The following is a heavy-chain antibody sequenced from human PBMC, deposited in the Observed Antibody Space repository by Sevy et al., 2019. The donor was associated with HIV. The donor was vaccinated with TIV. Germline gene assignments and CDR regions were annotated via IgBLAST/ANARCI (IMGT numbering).Heavy chain of an antibody. CDR2: ISGSSNYL. J-gene: IGHJ4*02. Sequence: GGSLRLSCAASGFTFSSYSMNWVRQAPGKGLEWVSSISGSSNYLYYAESLKGRFIISRDNAKNTLYLQMNSLRADDTAMYYCATGPPDGSYDYFDYWGQGTLVTVSS. V-gene: IGHV3-21*06. CDR3: ATGPPDGSYDYFDY. D-gene: IGHD1-26*01. CDR1: GFTFSSYS.